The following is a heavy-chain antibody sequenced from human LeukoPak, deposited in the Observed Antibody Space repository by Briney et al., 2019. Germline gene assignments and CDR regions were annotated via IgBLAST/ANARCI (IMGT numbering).Heavy chain of an antibody. CDR2: IYHSGST. V-gene: IGHV4-38-2*01. Sequence: PSETLSLTCAVSGYSISSGYYWGWIRQPPGKGLEWIGSIYHSGSTYYNPSLKSRVTISVDTSKNQFSLKLSSVTAGDTAVYYCARADSGYDFHYWGQGTLVTVSS. D-gene: IGHD5-12*01. J-gene: IGHJ4*02. CDR3: ARADSGYDFHY. CDR1: GYSISSGYY.